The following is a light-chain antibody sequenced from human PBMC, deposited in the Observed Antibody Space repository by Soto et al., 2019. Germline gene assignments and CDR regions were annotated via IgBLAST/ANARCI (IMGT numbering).Light chain of an antibody. CDR3: QSSDDTGDYYL. J-gene: IGLJ1*01. CDR1: ELSKQY. CDR2: KDT. Sequence: SYELTQPPSGSVSPGQTARLTRSGAELSKQYSFWYQQKPGQAPVLVIYKDTERASGIPERFSGASSGTTVTLTISGVRAEDEATYYCQSSDDTGDYYLFGTGTKVTVL. V-gene: IGLV3-25*02.